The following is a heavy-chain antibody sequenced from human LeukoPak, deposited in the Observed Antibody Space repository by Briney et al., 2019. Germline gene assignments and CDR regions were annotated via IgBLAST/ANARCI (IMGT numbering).Heavy chain of an antibody. CDR1: GFTFTSHW. J-gene: IGHJ3*02. Sequence: GGSLRLSCVASGFTFTSHWVTWVRQAPGEGVEWVANIREEGGEIYYLDSVKGRFTISRDNAKNSLYLQMNSLRAEDTAVYYCARGVYAFDIWGQGTMVTVSS. CDR2: IREEGGEI. CDR3: ARGVYAFDI. D-gene: IGHD5/OR15-5a*01. V-gene: IGHV3-7*04.